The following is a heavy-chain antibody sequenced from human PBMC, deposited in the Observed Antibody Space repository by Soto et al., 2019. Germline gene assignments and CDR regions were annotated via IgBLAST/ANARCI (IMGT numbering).Heavy chain of an antibody. J-gene: IGHJ5*02. CDR3: ARASMYIWNDH. D-gene: IGHD1-20*01. CDR1: GYTFTTYD. CDR2: VNPSSGNT. Sequence: QVQLVQSGAEVKRPGASVKVSCEASGYTFTTYDINWVRQASGQGLEWMGCVNPSSGNTVYAQKFHGRVTMTRQTSISTAHMELSSLKSDDRAIYYCARASMYIWNDHWGQGTRVTVSS. V-gene: IGHV1-8*02.